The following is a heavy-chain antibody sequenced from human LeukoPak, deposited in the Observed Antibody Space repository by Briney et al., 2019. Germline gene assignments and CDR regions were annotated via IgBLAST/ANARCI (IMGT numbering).Heavy chain of an antibody. J-gene: IGHJ4*02. CDR2: ISYDGSNK. Sequence: VGSLRLSCAAPGFSFRSYAMHWVRQAPRTGLEWVAVISYDGSNKYYADSVKGRFTISRDNSKNTLYLQMNSLRAEDTAVYYCARASQGIAAAGLFDYWGQGTLVTVSS. CDR1: GFSFRSYA. CDR3: ARASQGIAAAGLFDY. D-gene: IGHD6-13*01. V-gene: IGHV3-30-3*01.